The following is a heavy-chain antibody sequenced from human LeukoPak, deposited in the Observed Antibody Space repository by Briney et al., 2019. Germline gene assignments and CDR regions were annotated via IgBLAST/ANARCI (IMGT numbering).Heavy chain of an antibody. J-gene: IGHJ4*02. Sequence: GGSLRLSCAASGFTFDDYAMHWVRQAPGKGLEWVSGISWNSGSIGYADSVKGRFTISRDNAKNSLYLQMNSLRAEDTALYYCAKVPLGTAMALDYWGQGTLVTVSS. CDR3: AKVPLGTAMALDY. CDR1: GFTFDDYA. V-gene: IGHV3-9*01. D-gene: IGHD5-18*01. CDR2: ISWNSGSI.